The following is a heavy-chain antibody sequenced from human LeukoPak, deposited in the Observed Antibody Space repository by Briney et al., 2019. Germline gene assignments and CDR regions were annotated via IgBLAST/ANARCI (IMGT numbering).Heavy chain of an antibody. V-gene: IGHV1-2*02. D-gene: IGHD3-10*01. J-gene: IGHJ4*02. CDR2: INPSSGGT. CDR3: ARLDYYGSGSQKEFDY. CDR1: GYTFTGYY. Sequence: ASVKVSCKASGYTFTGYYMHWVRQAPGQGLEWMGWINPSSGGTNYAQKFQGRVTMTRDTSISTAYMELSRLRSDDTAVYYCARLDYYGSGSQKEFDYWGQGTLVTVSS.